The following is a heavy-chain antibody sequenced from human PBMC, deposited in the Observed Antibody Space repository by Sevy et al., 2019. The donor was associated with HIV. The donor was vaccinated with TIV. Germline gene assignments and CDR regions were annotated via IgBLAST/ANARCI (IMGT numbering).Heavy chain of an antibody. D-gene: IGHD3-10*01. CDR3: ARGARGGGVDV. J-gene: IGHJ6*02. Sequence: SETLSLTCTVSGGSISTDSWNWIRQPAGKGLEWFGRIYSSGRTNYNPALKSRVTMSVDTSKNQFSLKLRSVTAADSAVYYCARGARGGGVDVWGQGTTVTVSS. CDR1: GGSISTDS. CDR2: IYSSGRT. V-gene: IGHV4-4*07.